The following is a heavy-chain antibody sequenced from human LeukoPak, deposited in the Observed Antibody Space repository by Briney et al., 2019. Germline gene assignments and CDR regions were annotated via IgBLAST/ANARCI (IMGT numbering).Heavy chain of an antibody. CDR2: IWYDGSNK. D-gene: IGHD2-15*01. CDR3: ARDRGGGTDY. CDR1: DTPTRAVA. V-gene: IGHV3-33*01. J-gene: IGHJ4*02. Sequence: SLRHSRAPRRDTPTRAVARRGCDTLHTRVEWVAVIWYDGSNKYYADSVKGRFTISRDNSKNTLYLQMNSLRAEDTAVYYCARDRGGGTDYWGQGTLVTVSS.